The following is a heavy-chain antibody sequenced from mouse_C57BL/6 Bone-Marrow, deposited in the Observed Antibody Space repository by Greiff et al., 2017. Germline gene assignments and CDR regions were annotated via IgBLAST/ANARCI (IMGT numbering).Heavy chain of an antibody. D-gene: IGHD1-1*01. Sequence: QVQLQQSGAELVKPGASVKISCKASGYAFSGYWMNWVKQRPGKGLEWIGQIFPGDGDTNYNGKFKGKATLTADKSSSTAYMQLRSLTTEDSAVYFCARDGSSFDYWGQGTTLTVSS. V-gene: IGHV1-80*01. CDR3: ARDGSSFDY. J-gene: IGHJ2*01. CDR2: IFPGDGDT. CDR1: GYAFSGYW.